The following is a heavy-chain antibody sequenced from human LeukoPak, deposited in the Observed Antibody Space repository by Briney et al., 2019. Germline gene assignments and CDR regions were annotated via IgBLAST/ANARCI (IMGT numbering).Heavy chain of an antibody. CDR1: GFTFSAYA. CDR2: ISGSGGST. Sequence: PGGSLRLSCAVSGFTFSAYAMSWVRQAPGKGLEWVSAISGSGGSTYYADSVKGRFTISRDNSKNTLYLQMNSLRAEDAAVYYCAKGERFLEWLLYNYWGQGTLVTVSS. CDR3: AKGERFLEWLLYNY. D-gene: IGHD3-3*01. J-gene: IGHJ4*02. V-gene: IGHV3-23*01.